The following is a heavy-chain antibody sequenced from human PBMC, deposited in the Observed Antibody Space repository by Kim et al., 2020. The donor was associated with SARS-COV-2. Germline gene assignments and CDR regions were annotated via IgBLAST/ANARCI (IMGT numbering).Heavy chain of an antibody. D-gene: IGHD6-13*01. V-gene: IGHV3-7*01. CDR3: AREGQPQLAYGMDV. Sequence: VDAVKGRLTISRDTAKNSLYLQMNTLRAEDTAVYYCAREGQPQLAYGMDVWGQGTTVTVSS. J-gene: IGHJ6*02.